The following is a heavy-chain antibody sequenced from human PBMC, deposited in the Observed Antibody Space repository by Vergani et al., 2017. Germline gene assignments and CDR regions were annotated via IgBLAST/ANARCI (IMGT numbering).Heavy chain of an antibody. V-gene: IGHV4-59*01. Sequence: QVQLQESGPGLVKPSETLSLTCTVSGGSISSYYWSWIRQPPGKGLEWIGYIYYSGSTNYNPSLKSRVTISVDTSKNPFSLKLSSVTAADTAVYYCARGNWNKKGFDYWGQGTLVTVSS. J-gene: IGHJ4*02. CDR1: GGSISSYY. D-gene: IGHD1/OR15-1a*01. CDR3: ARGNWNKKGFDY. CDR2: IYYSGST.